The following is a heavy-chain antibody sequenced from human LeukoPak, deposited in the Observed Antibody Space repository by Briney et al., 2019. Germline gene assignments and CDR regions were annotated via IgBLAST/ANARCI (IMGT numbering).Heavy chain of an antibody. V-gene: IGHV4-59*13. J-gene: IGHJ4*02. CDR1: GDSISSYY. D-gene: IGHD3-3*01. CDR2: IYYSGST. Sequence: SETLCLTCTVSGDSISSYYWSWIRQPPGKGLEWIGYIYYSGSTNYNPSLKSRVTISVDTSKNQFSLKLNSVTAADTAVYYCARGPYYDFDYWGQGTLVTVSS. CDR3: ARGPYYDFDY.